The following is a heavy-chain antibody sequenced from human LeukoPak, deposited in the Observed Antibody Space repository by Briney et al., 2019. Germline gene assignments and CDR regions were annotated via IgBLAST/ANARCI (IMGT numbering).Heavy chain of an antibody. Sequence: KISCKGSGYSFTSYWIGWVRQAPGQGREWMGGIIPIFGTANYAQKFQGRVTITADESTSTAYMELSSLRSEDTAVYYCARSRIAARTLACDYWGQGTLVTVSS. CDR3: ARSRIAARTLACDY. V-gene: IGHV1-69*01. J-gene: IGHJ4*02. D-gene: IGHD6-6*01. CDR1: GYSFTSYW. CDR2: IIPIFGTA.